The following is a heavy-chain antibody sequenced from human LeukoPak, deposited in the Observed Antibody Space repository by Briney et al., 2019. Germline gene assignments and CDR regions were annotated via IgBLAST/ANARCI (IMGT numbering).Heavy chain of an antibody. Sequence: SETLSLTCTVSGGSISSSSYYWGWIRQPPGKGLEWIGSIYYSGSTYYNPSLKSRVTISVDTSKNQFSLMLSSVTAADTAVYYCARVAKAAFDIWGQGTMVTVSS. J-gene: IGHJ3*02. V-gene: IGHV4-39*07. CDR3: ARVAKAAFDI. CDR2: IYYSGST. CDR1: GGSISSSSYY.